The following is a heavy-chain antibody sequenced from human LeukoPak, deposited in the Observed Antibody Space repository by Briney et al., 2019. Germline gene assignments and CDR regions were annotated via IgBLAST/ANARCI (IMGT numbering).Heavy chain of an antibody. CDR2: IYPGDSDT. Sequence: GESLQISCKGSGYSFATYWIGWVRQMPGKGLEWMGIIYPGDSDTRYSPSFQGQVTISADKSISTAYLQWSSLKASDSAMYYCARRIAVAAYYFDYWGQGTLVTVSS. V-gene: IGHV5-51*01. CDR3: ARRIAVAAYYFDY. D-gene: IGHD6-19*01. CDR1: GYSFATYW. J-gene: IGHJ4*02.